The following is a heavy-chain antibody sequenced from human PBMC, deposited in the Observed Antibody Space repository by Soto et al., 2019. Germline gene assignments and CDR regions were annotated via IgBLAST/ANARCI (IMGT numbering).Heavy chain of an antibody. V-gene: IGHV3-23*01. Sequence: LRLSCAASGFTFSSYAMSWVRQAPGKGLEWVSAISGSGGSTYYADSVKGRFTISRDNSKNTLYLQMNSLRAEDTAVYYCAKGAFSSTSSKYYFDYWGQGTFVTVSS. CDR1: GFTFSSYA. CDR3: AKGAFSSTSSKYYFDY. CDR2: ISGSGGST. J-gene: IGHJ4*02. D-gene: IGHD2-2*01.